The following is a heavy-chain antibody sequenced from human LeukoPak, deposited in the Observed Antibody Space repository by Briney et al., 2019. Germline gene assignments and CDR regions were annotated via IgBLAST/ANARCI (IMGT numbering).Heavy chain of an antibody. D-gene: IGHD6-13*01. V-gene: IGHV3-13*01. CDR2: IGTAGDT. CDR1: GFTFSSYD. Sequence: PGGSLRLSCAASGFTFSSYDMRWVHHATGKGLEWVSAIGTAGDTYYPGSVKGRFTISRENAKNSLYLQMNSLRAGDTAVYYCARAGYSSSWFAGASPYYYYGMDVWGQGTTVTVSS. CDR3: ARAGYSSSWFAGASPYYYYGMDV. J-gene: IGHJ6*02.